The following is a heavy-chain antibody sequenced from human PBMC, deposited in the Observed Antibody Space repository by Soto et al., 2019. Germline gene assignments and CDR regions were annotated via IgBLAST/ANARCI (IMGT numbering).Heavy chain of an antibody. Sequence: EVHLLQSGGGLVQPGGSLRLSCVASGFTFNRYTMSWVRQAPGKGLEWISGISGSGSSTYDADSVKGRFTVSRDKSKNTVYLQMNSLRADDTAIYYCAKGGSGYSYYFDYWGQGTLVTVSS. CDR1: GFTFNRYT. D-gene: IGHD3-22*01. CDR3: AKGGSGYSYYFDY. CDR2: ISGSGSST. J-gene: IGHJ4*02. V-gene: IGHV3-23*01.